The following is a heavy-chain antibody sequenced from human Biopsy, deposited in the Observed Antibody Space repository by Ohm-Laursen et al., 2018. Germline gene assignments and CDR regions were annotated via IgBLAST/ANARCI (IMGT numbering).Heavy chain of an antibody. V-gene: IGHV4-4*07. D-gene: IGHD1-26*01. Sequence: SDTLSLTCTVSGDSINNYYWSWIRQPAGKGLEWIGRIYTRGCPNYNLSLESRVTMSVETSKNQFSLNLRSVTAADTAVYYCARGTGRYYVYGAFDIWGQGTVVTVSS. CDR3: ARGTGRYYVYGAFDI. CDR2: IYTRGCP. CDR1: GDSINNYY. J-gene: IGHJ3*02.